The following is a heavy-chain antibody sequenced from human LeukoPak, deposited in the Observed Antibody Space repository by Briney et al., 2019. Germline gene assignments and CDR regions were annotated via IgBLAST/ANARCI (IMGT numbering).Heavy chain of an antibody. J-gene: IGHJ3*01. CDR2: IYYSGTT. CDR1: GGSISSGDYY. Sequence: SETLSLTCTVSGGSISSGDYYWNWIRQPPEKGLEWIGYIYYSGTTYYNPSLESRVTISIDTSKNQFSLKLSSVTAADTAVYFCAAYDTSGDYYVSAFDLWGRGTLVTVSS. V-gene: IGHV4-30-4*01. CDR3: AAYDTSGDYYVSAFDL. D-gene: IGHD3-22*01.